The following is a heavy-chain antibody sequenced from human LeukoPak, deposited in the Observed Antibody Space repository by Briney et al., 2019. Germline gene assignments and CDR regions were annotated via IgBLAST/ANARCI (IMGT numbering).Heavy chain of an antibody. V-gene: IGHV1-46*01. J-gene: IGHJ2*01. Sequence: ASVRVSCKASGYTFTSYYMHWVRQAPGQGLEWMGIINPSGGSTSYAQKFQGRVTMTRDTSTSTVYMELSSLRSEDTAVYYCARDQESMNWYFDLWGRGTLVTVSS. CDR1: GYTFTSYY. CDR2: INPSGGST. CDR3: ARDQESMNWYFDL. D-gene: IGHD2-8*01.